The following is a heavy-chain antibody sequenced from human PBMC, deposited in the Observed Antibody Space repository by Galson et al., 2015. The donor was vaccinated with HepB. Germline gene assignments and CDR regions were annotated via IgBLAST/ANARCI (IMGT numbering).Heavy chain of an antibody. D-gene: IGHD6-13*01. CDR3: AREGMAADDVNWFDP. J-gene: IGHJ5*02. Sequence: SVKVSCKVFGYTFTDYYIHWVRQAPGQGLEWMGWINPNSGGTNYAQKFQGWVTMTRDTSISTAYMELSRLRSDDTAVYYCAREGMAADDVNWFDPWGQGTLVTVSP. V-gene: IGHV1-2*04. CDR2: INPNSGGT. CDR1: GYTFTDYY.